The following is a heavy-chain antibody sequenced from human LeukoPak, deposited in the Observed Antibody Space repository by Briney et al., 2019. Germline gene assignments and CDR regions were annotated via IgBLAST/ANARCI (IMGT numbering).Heavy chain of an antibody. CDR1: GFTFSSYA. J-gene: IGHJ4*02. V-gene: IGHV3-30-3*01. CDR2: ISYDGSNK. D-gene: IGHD4-23*01. CDR3: ARVDDYGGRDFDY. Sequence: PGGSLRLSCAASGFTFSSYAMHWVRQAPGKGLEWVAVISYDGSNKYYADSVKGRFTISRDNAKNSLYLQMNSLRAEDTAVYYCARVDDYGGRDFDYWGQGTLVTVSS.